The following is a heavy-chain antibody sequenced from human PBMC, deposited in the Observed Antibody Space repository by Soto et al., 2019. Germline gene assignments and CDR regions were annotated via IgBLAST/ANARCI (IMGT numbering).Heavy chain of an antibody. D-gene: IGHD3-3*01. CDR1: GYTFTSYY. V-gene: IGHV1-46*03. Sequence: QVQLVQSGAEVKKPGASVKVSCKASGYTFTSYYMHWVRQAPGQGLEWMGIINPSGGSTSYAQKCQGRVTMTRDTSTSTLYMELSSLRSEDTAVYYCARVSNYDFWSGYFGYWGQGTLVTVSS. CDR3: ARVSNYDFWSGYFGY. CDR2: INPSGGST. J-gene: IGHJ4*02.